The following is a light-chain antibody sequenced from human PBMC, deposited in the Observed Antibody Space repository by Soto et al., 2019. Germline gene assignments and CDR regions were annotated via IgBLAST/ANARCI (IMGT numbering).Light chain of an antibody. CDR2: KAS. J-gene: IGKJ1*01. CDR1: QSISSY. Sequence: DIQMTQSPSSLSASVGDRVTITCRASQSISSYLNWYQQKPGKAPKFLIYKASRLERGVPSRFSGSESGTEFTLTITSPQADDFATYYCQQYDKYWTFGRGTKV. V-gene: IGKV1-5*03. CDR3: QQYDKYWT.